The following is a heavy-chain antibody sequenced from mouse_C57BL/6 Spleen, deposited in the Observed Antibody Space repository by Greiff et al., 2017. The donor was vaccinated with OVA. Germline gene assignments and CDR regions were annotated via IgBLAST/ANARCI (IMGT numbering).Heavy chain of an antibody. CDR1: GFNIKDDY. CDR3: TPYYYGSSLFDY. V-gene: IGHV14-4*01. D-gene: IGHD1-1*01. J-gene: IGHJ2*01. CDR2: IDPENGDT. Sequence: EVHLVESGAELVRPGASVKLSCTASGFNIKDDYMHWVKQRPEQGLEWIGWIDPENGDTEYASKFQGKATITADTSSNTAYLQLSSLTSEDTAVYYCTPYYYGSSLFDYWGQGTTLTVSS.